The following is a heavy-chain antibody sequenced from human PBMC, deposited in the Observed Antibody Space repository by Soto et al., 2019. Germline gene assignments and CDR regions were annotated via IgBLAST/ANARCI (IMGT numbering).Heavy chain of an antibody. CDR3: ARGVGVVIHYYYYTGMDV. Sequence: SETLSLTCAVYGGSFSGYYWSWIRQPPGKGLEWIGEINHSGSTNYNPSLKSRVTISVDTSKNQFSLKLSSVTAADTAVYYCARGVGVVIHYYYYTGMDVWGQGTTVTVSS. D-gene: IGHD3-3*01. CDR2: INHSGST. CDR1: GGSFSGYY. J-gene: IGHJ6*02. V-gene: IGHV4-34*01.